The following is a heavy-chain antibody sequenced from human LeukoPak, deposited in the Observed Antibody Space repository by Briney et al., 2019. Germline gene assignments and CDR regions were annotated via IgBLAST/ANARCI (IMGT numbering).Heavy chain of an antibody. J-gene: IGHJ5*02. V-gene: IGHV3-74*01. CDR3: ARSGSYSGTWFDP. CDR2: INSDGSST. D-gene: IGHD1-26*01. Sequence: GGSLRLSCAASGFTFSSYWMHWVRQAPGKGLVWVSRINSDGSSTSYADSVKGRFTISRDNAKNTLYLQMNSLRAEDTAVYYCARSGSYSGTWFDPWGQGTLVTVSS. CDR1: GFTFSSYW.